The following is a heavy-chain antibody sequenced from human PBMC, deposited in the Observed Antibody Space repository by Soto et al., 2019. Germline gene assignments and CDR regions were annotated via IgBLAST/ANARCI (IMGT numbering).Heavy chain of an antibody. Sequence: QVQLVQSGAEVKKPGASVKVSCKASGYTFTRYGISWVRQAPGQGLEWLGWISGYNGNTNYAQKLQGRLTMTTDTSTSTAYMELRSLRSDDTAVYYCARDTLYYYDSSGYYTNGFDIWGQGTMVTVSS. V-gene: IGHV1-18*01. CDR1: GYTFTRYG. J-gene: IGHJ3*02. D-gene: IGHD3-22*01. CDR3: ARDTLYYYDSSGYYTNGFDI. CDR2: ISGYNGNT.